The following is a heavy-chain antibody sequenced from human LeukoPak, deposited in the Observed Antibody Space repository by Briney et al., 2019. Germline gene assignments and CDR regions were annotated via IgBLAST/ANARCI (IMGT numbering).Heavy chain of an antibody. CDR3: AGHDYGGNQGPKFDY. CDR1: GGSISSGGYS. J-gene: IGHJ4*02. CDR2: IYKSGST. Sequence: SETLSLTCAVSGGSISSGGYSGSWIRQPPGKGLEWIGYIYKSGSTYYNPSLKSQITISVDRSKNQFSLKLSSVTAADTAVYYCAGHDYGGNQGPKFDYWGQGTLVTVSS. V-gene: IGHV4-30-2*01. D-gene: IGHD4-23*01.